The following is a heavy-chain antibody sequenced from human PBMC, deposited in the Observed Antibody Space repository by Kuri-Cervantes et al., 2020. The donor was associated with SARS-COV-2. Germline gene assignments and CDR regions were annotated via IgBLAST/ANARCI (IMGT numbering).Heavy chain of an antibody. V-gene: IGHV3-49*04. CDR1: GFTDDNYD. CDR3: TRCDWSYIDYSYFYMDV. J-gene: IGHJ6*03. Sequence: GESLKISCSGSGFTDDNYDMSWVRQAPGKGLEWVASIRRKSYGGTTEYAVSVKGRFTISRDDFKSIAYLQMNSLKIEDTAVYYCTRCDWSYIDYSYFYMDVWGEGTTVTVSS. D-gene: IGHD1-7*01. CDR2: IRRKSYGGTT.